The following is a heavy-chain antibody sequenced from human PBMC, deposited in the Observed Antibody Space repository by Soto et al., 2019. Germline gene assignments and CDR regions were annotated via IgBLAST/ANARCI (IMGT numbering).Heavy chain of an antibody. CDR1: GFNFRIYA. CDR3: AQTRDSGGQGVFDY. Sequence: GGSLRLSCAGSGFNFRIYAMNWVRQAPGSGLEWVALISQDARKKHYLSSVEGRFTISRDNSKNTLFLQMDSLRPKDTAVDLCAQTRDSGGQGVFDYWGLGTLVTVSS. CDR2: ISQDARKK. D-gene: IGHD1-26*01. V-gene: IGHV3-30*18. J-gene: IGHJ4*02.